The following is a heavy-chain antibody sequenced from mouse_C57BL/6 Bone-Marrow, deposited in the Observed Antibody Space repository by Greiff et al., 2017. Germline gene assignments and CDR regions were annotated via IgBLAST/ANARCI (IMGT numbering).Heavy chain of an antibody. V-gene: IGHV5-4*01. CDR3: ARENWHYFDY. CDR2: ISDGGSYT. CDR1: GFTFSSYA. Sequence: EVHLVESGGGLVKPGGSLKLSCAASGFTFSSYAMSWVRQTPEKRLEWVATISDGGSYTYYPDNVKGRFTISRDNAKNNLYLQMSHLKSEDTAMYYCARENWHYFDYWGQGTTLTVSS. D-gene: IGHD4-1*01. J-gene: IGHJ2*01.